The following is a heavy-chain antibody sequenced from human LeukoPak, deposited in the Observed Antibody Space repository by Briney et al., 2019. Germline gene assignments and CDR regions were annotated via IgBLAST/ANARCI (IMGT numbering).Heavy chain of an antibody. V-gene: IGHV5-51*01. CDR2: IYPGDSHI. CDR1: GYRFTNYW. D-gene: IGHD2-21*01. J-gene: IGHJ4*02. CDR3: ARTHTYRTDY. Sequence: GESLKISCKGSGYRFTNYWIAWVRQMPGKGLEWMGIIYPGDSHIRYSPSFQGQVTISADTSISTAYLQWSSLKASVTAMYFCARTHTYRTDYWGQGTLVTVSS.